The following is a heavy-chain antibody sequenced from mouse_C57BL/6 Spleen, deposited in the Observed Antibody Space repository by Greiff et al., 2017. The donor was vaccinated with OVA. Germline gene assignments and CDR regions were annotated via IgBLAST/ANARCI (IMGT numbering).Heavy chain of an antibody. Sequence: VQLQQSGPELVKPGASVKIPCKASGYTFTDYNMDWVQQSHGKSLEWIGDINPNNGGTIYNQKFKGKATLTVDKSSSTDYLELRSLTSEDTAVYYCARIYYSNYAMDYWGQGTSVTVSS. J-gene: IGHJ4*01. CDR2: INPNNGGT. CDR1: GYTFTDYN. V-gene: IGHV1-18*01. D-gene: IGHD2-5*01. CDR3: ARIYYSNYAMDY.